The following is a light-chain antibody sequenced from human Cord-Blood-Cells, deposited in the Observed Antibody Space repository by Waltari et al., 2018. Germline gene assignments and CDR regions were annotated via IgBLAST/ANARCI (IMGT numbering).Light chain of an antibody. CDR3: CSYAGSSTYV. J-gene: IGLJ1*01. CDR1: RGDVGSSHL. V-gene: IGLV2-23*01. Sequence: QSALTQPASLSGQPGNSITISCTATRGDVGSSHLVPSYQQHPGKAPKLMIYEGSKRPSGVSNRFSGSKSGNTASLTISGLQAEDEADYYCCSYAGSSTYVFGTGTKVTVL. CDR2: EGS.